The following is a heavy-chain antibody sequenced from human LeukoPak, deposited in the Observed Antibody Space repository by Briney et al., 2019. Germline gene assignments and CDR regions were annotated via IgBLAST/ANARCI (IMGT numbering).Heavy chain of an antibody. CDR1: GGSISSSNW. J-gene: IGHJ6*03. D-gene: IGHD6-6*01. CDR3: ARVFKLSSKGSHYYYMDV. V-gene: IGHV4-4*02. CDR2: IYHSGST. Sequence: TSETLSLTCAVSGGSISSSNWWSWVRQPPGKGLEWIGEIYHSGSTNYNPSLKSRVTISVDKSKNQFSLKLSSVTAADTAVYYCARVFKLSSKGSHYYYMDVWGKGTTVTVSS.